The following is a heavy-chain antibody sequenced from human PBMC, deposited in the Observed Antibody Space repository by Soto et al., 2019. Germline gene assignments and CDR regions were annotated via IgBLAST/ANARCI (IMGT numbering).Heavy chain of an antibody. D-gene: IGHD2-2*01. V-gene: IGHV3-21*01. CDR3: ARVGLGYCSGTSCYAGPYNWFDP. CDR2: ISSSSSYI. Sequence: PGGSLRLSCAASGFTFRSYGIHWVRQAPGKGLEWVSSISSSSSYIYYADSVKGRFTISRDNAKNSLYLQMNSLRAEDTAVYYCARVGLGYCSGTSCYAGPYNWFDPWGQGTLVTVSS. J-gene: IGHJ5*02. CDR1: GFTFRSYG.